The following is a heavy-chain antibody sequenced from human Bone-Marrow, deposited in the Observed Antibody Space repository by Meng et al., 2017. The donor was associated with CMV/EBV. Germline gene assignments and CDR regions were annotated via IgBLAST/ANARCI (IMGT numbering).Heavy chain of an antibody. Sequence: GSLRLSCAVYGGSFSGYYWSWIRQPPGKGLEWIGEINHSGSTNYNPSLKSRVTISVDTSKNQFSLKLSSVTAADTAVYYCARDSTRQADYYGMDVRGQGTTVTVSS. V-gene: IGHV4-34*01. CDR2: INHSGST. CDR3: ARDSTRQADYYGMDV. J-gene: IGHJ6*02. CDR1: GGSFSGYY. D-gene: IGHD2-8*01.